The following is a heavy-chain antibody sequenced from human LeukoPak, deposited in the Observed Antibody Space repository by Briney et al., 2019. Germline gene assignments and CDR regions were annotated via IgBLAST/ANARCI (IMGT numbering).Heavy chain of an antibody. CDR1: GLTFSTSW. CDR3: ARTTGFDY. J-gene: IGHJ4*02. V-gene: IGHV3-7*04. Sequence: GGFRRSSCAASGLTFSTSWMSWVGQAPGKGQEWAANIKEDGSEIYDVDSVKGRFTNSRHNAKNSLYLQMNSLRAEDTAVYFCARTTGFDYWLQGTLVTVPS. CDR2: IKEDGSEI. D-gene: IGHD1-1*01.